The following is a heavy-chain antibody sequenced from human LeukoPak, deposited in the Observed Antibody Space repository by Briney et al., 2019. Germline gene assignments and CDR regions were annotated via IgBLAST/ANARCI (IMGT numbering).Heavy chain of an antibody. CDR2: INGSGGST. J-gene: IGHJ4*02. D-gene: IGHD1-14*01. V-gene: IGHV3-23*01. CDR1: GFIFSKYA. CDR3: VRIIYFDD. Sequence: WGSLTLSCAASGFIFSKYAMSWIRQAPGKGLEWVASINGSGGSTYYADSVKGRFTISSDNSKTTLDLQMNSLRSEDTAVYYCVRIIYFDDWGQGTLVTVSS.